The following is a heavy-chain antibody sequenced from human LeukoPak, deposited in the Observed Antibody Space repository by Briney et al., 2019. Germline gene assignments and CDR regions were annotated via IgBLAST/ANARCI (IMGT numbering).Heavy chain of an antibody. D-gene: IGHD4-17*01. CDR3: ARDEGYGDFYFGVSKTYYFDY. J-gene: IGHJ4*02. Sequence: SETLSLTCAVYGGSFSDYYWTWIRQPAGKGLEWIGRIYTSGSTNYNPSLKSRVTMSVDTSKNQFSLKLSSVTAADTAVYYCARDEGYGDFYFGVSKTYYFDYWGQGTLGTVSS. CDR2: IYTSGST. V-gene: IGHV4-59*10. CDR1: GGSFSDYY.